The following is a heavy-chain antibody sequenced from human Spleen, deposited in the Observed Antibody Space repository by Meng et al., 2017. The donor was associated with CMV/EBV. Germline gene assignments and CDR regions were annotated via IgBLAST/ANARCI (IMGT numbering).Heavy chain of an antibody. Sequence: GESLKISCAASGFSFSAYTMNWVRQAPGKGLEWVSSISSNNNYIYYAESVKGRFTTSRDNAKKSLYLQMNSLTAEDTAVYYCARPRFNYYYGMDVWGQGTTVTVSS. CDR3: ARPRFNYYYGMDV. CDR1: GFSFSAYT. D-gene: IGHD3-3*01. V-gene: IGHV3-21*01. J-gene: IGHJ6*02. CDR2: ISSNNNYI.